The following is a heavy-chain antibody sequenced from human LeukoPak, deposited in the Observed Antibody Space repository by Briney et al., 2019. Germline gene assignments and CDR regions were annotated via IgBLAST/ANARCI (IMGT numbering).Heavy chain of an antibody. CDR3: ASTAAGTFDP. V-gene: IGHV3-64*01. J-gene: IGHJ5*02. CDR2: ISSNGGST. Sequence: GGSLRLSCAASGFTFSSYAMHWVRQAPGKGLEYVSAISSNGGSTYYANSVKGRFTISRDNSKNSLYLQMNSLRAEDTAVYYCASTAAGTFDPWGQGTLVTVSS. D-gene: IGHD6-13*01. CDR1: GFTFSSYA.